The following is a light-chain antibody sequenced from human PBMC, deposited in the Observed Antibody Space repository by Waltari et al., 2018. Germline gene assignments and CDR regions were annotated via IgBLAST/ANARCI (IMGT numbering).Light chain of an antibody. Sequence: EIVLTQSPATLSLSPGERATLSCRASQSVGSYVAWYQKGPGQAPKLLIYPATNRGTGIPGRFSGSGFGTDFTITISSLEAEDCAIYYCQHRSTFGQGTRMEIK. J-gene: IGKJ5*01. CDR2: PAT. CDR3: QHRST. V-gene: IGKV3-11*01. CDR1: QSVGSY.